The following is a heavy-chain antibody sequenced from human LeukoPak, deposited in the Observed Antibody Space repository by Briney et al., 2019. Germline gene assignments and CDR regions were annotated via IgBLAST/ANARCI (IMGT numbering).Heavy chain of an antibody. J-gene: IGHJ4*02. CDR2: IYNSGST. CDR3: ARETPYGSGSYPFDY. D-gene: IGHD3-10*01. CDR1: GGSISSYY. V-gene: IGHV4-59*01. Sequence: PSETLSLTCTVSGGSISSYYWNWIRQPPGKGLERIGYIYNSGSTNNNPSLKSRVTISVDTSKKQFSLKLSSVTAADTAVYYCARETPYGSGSYPFDYWGQGILVTVSS.